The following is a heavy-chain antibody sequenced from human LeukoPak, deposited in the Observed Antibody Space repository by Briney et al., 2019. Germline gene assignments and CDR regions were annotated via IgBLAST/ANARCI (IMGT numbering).Heavy chain of an antibody. V-gene: IGHV5-51*01. CDR2: IYPGDSDT. Sequence: GESLQISCKGSGSSFTSYWIGWVRQLPGKGLEWMGIIYPGDSDTRYSPSFQGQVTISADKSIGTAYLQWSSLKASDTAMYYCARRSLNWFDPWGQGTLVTVSS. CDR1: GSSFTSYW. J-gene: IGHJ5*02. CDR3: ARRSLNWFDP.